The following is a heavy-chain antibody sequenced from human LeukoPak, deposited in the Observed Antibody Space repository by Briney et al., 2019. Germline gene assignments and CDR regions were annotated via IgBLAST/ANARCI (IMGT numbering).Heavy chain of an antibody. V-gene: IGHV3-23*01. Sequence: GGSLRLSCAASGFTFSSYAMSWVRQAPGKGLEWVSAISGSGGSTYYADSVKGRFTISRDNSKNTLYLQMNSLGPEDTAVYYCARLRAVDRYFDYWGQGTLVTVSS. CDR3: ARLRAVDRYFDY. J-gene: IGHJ4*02. D-gene: IGHD4-17*01. CDR1: GFTFSSYA. CDR2: ISGSGGST.